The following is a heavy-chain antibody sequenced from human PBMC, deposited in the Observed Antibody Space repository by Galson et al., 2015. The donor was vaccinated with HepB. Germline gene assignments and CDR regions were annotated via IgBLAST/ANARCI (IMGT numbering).Heavy chain of an antibody. J-gene: IGHJ5*02. CDR2: ISDNDKTK. CDR1: GFILSDYS. V-gene: IGHV3-11*01. CDR3: VRDAGWLDP. D-gene: IGHD3-10*01. Sequence: SLRLSCAASGFILSDYSLSWIRQAPGKGLEWVSYISDNDKTKYYADSVKGRFTISRDNAKNSLYLQMNSLRAEDTAIYYCVRDAGWLDPWGQGTLVTVSS.